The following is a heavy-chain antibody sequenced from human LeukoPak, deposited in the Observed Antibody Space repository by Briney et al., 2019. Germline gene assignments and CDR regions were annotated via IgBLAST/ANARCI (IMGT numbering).Heavy chain of an antibody. J-gene: IGHJ5*02. CDR2: IGGSGGST. Sequence: GSLRLSCAASGFAFSSCVMSWVRQAPGKGLEWVSAIGGSGGSTSYADSVKGRFTISRDNSKNTLYLQMNSLRAEDTAVYYCAKDFGVVGAYSSRWLDPWGQGTLVTVS. D-gene: IGHD1-26*01. CDR1: GFAFSSCV. V-gene: IGHV3-23*01. CDR3: AKDFGVVGAYSSRWLDP.